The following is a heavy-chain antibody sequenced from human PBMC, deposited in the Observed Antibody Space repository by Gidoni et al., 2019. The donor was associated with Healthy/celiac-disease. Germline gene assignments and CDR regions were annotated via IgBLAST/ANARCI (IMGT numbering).Heavy chain of an antibody. Sequence: VQLVAAGGGLVQPGGSLKLSCTASGFTFRCADRHWVRQAAGKGLEWFGRMRSKTDNYATAYAASVKGRFTISRDDSKNTAYLQMNSLKIEDTAVYYCTRLSFGSDWYLDYWGQGTLVTVSA. V-gene: IGHV3-73*02. CDR2: MRSKTDNYAT. CDR3: TRLSFGSDWYLDY. CDR1: GFTFRCAD. D-gene: IGHD2-21*02. J-gene: IGHJ4*02.